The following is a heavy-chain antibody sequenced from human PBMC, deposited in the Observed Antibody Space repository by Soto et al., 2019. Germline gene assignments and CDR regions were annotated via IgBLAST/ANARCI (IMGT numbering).Heavy chain of an antibody. V-gene: IGHV3-7*01. J-gene: IGHJ6*04. CDR2: IKQDGSEK. CDR1: GFIFSSYW. CDR3: ARGGSIQLWLLDV. Sequence: GGSLRLSCAASGFIFSSYWMTWVRQAPGKGLECVAYIKQDGSEKYYGESVRGRFTISRDNGKTSLSLQMNSLRGEDTAVYYCARGGSIQLWLLDVWGKGTTVTVSS. D-gene: IGHD5-18*01.